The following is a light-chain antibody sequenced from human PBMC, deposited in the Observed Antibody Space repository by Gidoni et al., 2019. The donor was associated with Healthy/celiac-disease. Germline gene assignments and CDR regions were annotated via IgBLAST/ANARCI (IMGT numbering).Light chain of an antibody. V-gene: IGKV1-9*01. J-gene: IGKJ5*01. CDR1: QGISSY. Sequence: DIQFTQSPSFLSASVGDRVTITCRASQGISSYLAWYQQKPGKAPKLLIYAASTLQSGVPSRFSGSGSGTECTLTISSLQPEDFATYYCQQLNSYPITFXXXTRLEIK. CDR2: AAS. CDR3: QQLNSYPIT.